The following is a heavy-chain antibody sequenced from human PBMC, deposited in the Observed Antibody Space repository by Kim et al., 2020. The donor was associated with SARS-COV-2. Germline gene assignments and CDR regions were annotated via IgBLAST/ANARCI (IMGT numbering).Heavy chain of an antibody. D-gene: IGHD3-3*01. J-gene: IGHJ4*02. CDR2: SN. V-gene: IGHV3-66*01. CDR3: ARDYGDFYFDY. Sequence: SNYYADSVKGRFTTSRDNSKHTLYLQMNSLRAEDTAVYYCARDYGDFYFDYWGQGTLVTVSS.